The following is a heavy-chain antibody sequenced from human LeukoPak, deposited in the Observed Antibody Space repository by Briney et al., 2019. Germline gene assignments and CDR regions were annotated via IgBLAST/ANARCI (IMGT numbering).Heavy chain of an antibody. CDR3: ARGKKYYFDY. Sequence: SETLSLTCTVSGGSISSGDYYWSWIRQPPGKGLEWIGYIYYSGSTYYNPSLKSRVTISVDTSKNQFSLKLSSVTAADTAVYYCARGKKYYFDYWGQGTLLTVSS. CDR2: IYYSGST. CDR1: GGSISSGDYY. J-gene: IGHJ4*02. V-gene: IGHV4-30-4*02.